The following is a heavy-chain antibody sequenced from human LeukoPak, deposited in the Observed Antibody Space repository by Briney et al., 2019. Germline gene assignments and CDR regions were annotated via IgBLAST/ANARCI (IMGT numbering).Heavy chain of an antibody. CDR1: GFTFSIYE. D-gene: IGHD1-26*01. CDR2: IKQDGSEK. Sequence: GGSLRLSCAASGFTFSIYEMNWVRQAPGKGLEWVANIKQDGSEKYYVDSVKGRFTISRDNAKNSLYLQMNSLRAEGTAVYYCVQWGQNWGQGTLVTVSS. CDR3: VQWGQN. V-gene: IGHV3-7*01. J-gene: IGHJ4*02.